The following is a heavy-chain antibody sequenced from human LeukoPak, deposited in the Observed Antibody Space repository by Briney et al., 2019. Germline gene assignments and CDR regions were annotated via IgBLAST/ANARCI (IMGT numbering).Heavy chain of an antibody. CDR2: IYYSGST. V-gene: IGHV4-61*01. J-gene: IGHJ4*02. D-gene: IGHD1-26*01. CDR1: GGSVNSGNYY. Sequence: SETLSLTCTVSGGSVNSGNYYWSWIRQPPGQGLEWIGYIYYSGSTNYNPSLKSRVTISVDTSKNQFSLKLSSVTAADTAVYYCARDRRGSGTYAVDYWGPGTLVTVSS. CDR3: ARDRRGSGTYAVDY.